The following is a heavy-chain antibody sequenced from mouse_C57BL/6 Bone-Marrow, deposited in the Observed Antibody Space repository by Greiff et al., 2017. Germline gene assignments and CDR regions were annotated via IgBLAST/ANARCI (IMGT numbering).Heavy chain of an antibody. Sequence: QVQLQQPGAELVKPGASVKLSCKASGYTFTSYWMQWVKQRPGQGLEWIGEIDPSDSYTNYNQKFKGKATLTVDTSSSTAYMQLSSLTSEDSAVYYGARTHYSNRDAMDYWGQGTSVTVSS. D-gene: IGHD2-5*01. CDR1: GYTFTSYW. CDR3: ARTHYSNRDAMDY. CDR2: IDPSDSYT. V-gene: IGHV1-50*01. J-gene: IGHJ4*01.